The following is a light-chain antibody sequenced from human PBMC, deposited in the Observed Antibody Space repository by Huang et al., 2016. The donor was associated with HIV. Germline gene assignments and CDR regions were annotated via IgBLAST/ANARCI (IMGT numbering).Light chain of an antibody. CDR1: QSVSSSY. Sequence: ENVLTQSPGTLSLSPGERATLSCRASQSVSSSYLAWYQQKPGQAPRLLISGASSRATCISDRFSGSGSGTDFTLTISRLESEDFAVYYCHQYGDSPPTFGQGTKVEIK. CDR2: GAS. CDR3: HQYGDSPPT. V-gene: IGKV3-20*01. J-gene: IGKJ1*01.